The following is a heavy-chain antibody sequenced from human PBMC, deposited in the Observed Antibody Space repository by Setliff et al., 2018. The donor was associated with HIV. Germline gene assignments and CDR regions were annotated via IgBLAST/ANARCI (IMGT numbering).Heavy chain of an antibody. CDR2: IYHSGST. CDR3: ARGVYSSGWYAHF. V-gene: IGHV4-38-2*02. J-gene: IGHJ4*02. Sequence: PSETLSLTCTVSGYSISSGYYWDWIRQPPGKGLEWIGSIYHSGSTYYNPSLKGRVTISVDTSKNQFSLKLSPVTAADTAVYYCARGVYSSGWYAHFWGQGTLVTVSS. CDR1: GYSISSGYY. D-gene: IGHD6-19*01.